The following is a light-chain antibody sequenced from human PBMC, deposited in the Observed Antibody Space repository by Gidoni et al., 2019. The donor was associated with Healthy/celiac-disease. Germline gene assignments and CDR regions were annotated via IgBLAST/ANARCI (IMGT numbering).Light chain of an antibody. CDR1: QSVSRSY. CDR2: GAS. CDR3: QQYGSSPTT. J-gene: IGKJ4*01. Sequence: EMVLTQSPGTLSLSPGERATLSCRASQSVSRSYLAWYQQKPGQAPRLLIYGASSRATGIPDRFSGSGSGTDFTLTISRLEPEDVAVYYCQQYGSSPTTFGGGTKVEIK. V-gene: IGKV3-20*01.